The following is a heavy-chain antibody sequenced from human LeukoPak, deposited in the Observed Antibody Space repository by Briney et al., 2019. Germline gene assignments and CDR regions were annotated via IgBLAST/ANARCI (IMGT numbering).Heavy chain of an antibody. CDR3: ARNVGSSGWYPAYYYYGVDV. Sequence: SETLSLTCAVYGGSFSGYYWSWIRQPPGKGLEWIGEINHSGSTNYNPSLKSRVTISVDTSKNQFSLKLSSVTAADTAVYYCARNVGSSGWYPAYYYYGVDVWGQGTTVTVSS. J-gene: IGHJ6*02. CDR2: INHSGST. V-gene: IGHV4-34*01. CDR1: GGSFSGYY. D-gene: IGHD6-19*01.